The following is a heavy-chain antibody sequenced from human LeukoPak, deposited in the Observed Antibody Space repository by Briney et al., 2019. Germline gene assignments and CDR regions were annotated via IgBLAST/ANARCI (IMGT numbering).Heavy chain of an antibody. CDR3: AREDDGDYDRYYFDY. CDR2: INPNSGGT. Sequence: ASVKVSCKASGYSFTGYYMHWVRQAPGQGLEWMGWINPNSGGTNYVQKFQGRITMTRDTSISTAYMELSRLRSDDTAVYYCAREDDGDYDRYYFDYWGQGTLVTVSS. V-gene: IGHV1-2*02. D-gene: IGHD4-17*01. CDR1: GYSFTGYY. J-gene: IGHJ4*02.